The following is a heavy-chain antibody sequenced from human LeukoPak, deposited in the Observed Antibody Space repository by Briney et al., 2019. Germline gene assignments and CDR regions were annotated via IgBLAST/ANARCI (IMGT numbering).Heavy chain of an antibody. CDR2: ISVYSGNT. J-gene: IGHJ3*02. V-gene: IGHV1-18*01. CDR3: ARDSGITNMFGGGRGSALEEPNDVFDM. D-gene: IGHD3-16*01. Sequence: ASVKVSCKAPGYTFSSYAITWVRQAPGQGLEWMGWISVYSGNTNYAQKFQGRVTMTTDTSTSTAIMELRSLRSDDTAVYYCARDSGITNMFGGGRGSALEEPNDVFDMWGQGTMVIVSS. CDR1: GYTFSSYA.